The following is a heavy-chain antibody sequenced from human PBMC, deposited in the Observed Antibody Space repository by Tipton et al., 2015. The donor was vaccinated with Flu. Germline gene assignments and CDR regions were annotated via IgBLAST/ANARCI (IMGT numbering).Heavy chain of an antibody. CDR2: IYYSGCT. CDR3: ARGIAVAREAWWYFAL. CDR1: GGSISSYY. V-gene: IGHV4-59*01. Sequence: TLSLTCTVSGGSISSYYWSWIRQPPGKGLEWIGYIYYSGCTNYNPSLKSRVTISVDTSKNQFSLKLSSVTAADSAVYYCARGIAVAREAWWYFALWGRGTRVTVSS. D-gene: IGHD6-19*01. J-gene: IGHJ2*01.